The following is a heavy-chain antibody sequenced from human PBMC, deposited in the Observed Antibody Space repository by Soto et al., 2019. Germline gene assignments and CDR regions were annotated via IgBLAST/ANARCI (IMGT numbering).Heavy chain of an antibody. CDR1: GGSISSYY. CDR3: ARRYGYSFEY. CDR2: IYYSGST. J-gene: IGHJ4*02. V-gene: IGHV4-59*08. D-gene: IGHD1-1*01. Sequence: QVQLQESGPGLVKPSETLSLTCTVSGGSISSYYWSWIQRPPGKGLEWIGCIYYSGSTNYNPSLNSRVTLSVDTSKNQFSLKLSSVTAADTAVFYCARRYGYSFEYWGQGTLVTVSS.